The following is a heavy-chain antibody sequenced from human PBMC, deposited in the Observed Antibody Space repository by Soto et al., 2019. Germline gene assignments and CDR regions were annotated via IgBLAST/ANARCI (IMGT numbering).Heavy chain of an antibody. CDR3: ACIFSGGYGYGFYYYGMDV. CDR2: IHYSGST. Sequence: PSETLSLTCTVSGGSISSSSYYWGWIRQPPGKGLEWIGSIHYSGSTYYNPSLKSRVTISVDTSKNQFSLKLSSVTAADTAVYYCACIFSGGYGYGFYYYGMDVWGQGTTVTVSS. D-gene: IGHD5-18*01. V-gene: IGHV4-39*01. J-gene: IGHJ6*02. CDR1: GGSISSSSYY.